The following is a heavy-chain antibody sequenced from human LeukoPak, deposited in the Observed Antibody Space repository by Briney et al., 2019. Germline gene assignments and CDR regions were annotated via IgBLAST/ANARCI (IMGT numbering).Heavy chain of an antibody. V-gene: IGHV4-59*01. J-gene: IGHJ4*02. Sequence: SETLSLTCTVSGGSISSYYWSWIRQPPGKGLEWIGYIYYSGSTNYNPSLKSRVTISVDTSKNQFSLRLSSVTAADTAVYYCARMIIAAAAHFDYWGQGTLVTVSS. CDR1: GGSISSYY. D-gene: IGHD6-13*01. CDR2: IYYSGST. CDR3: ARMIIAAAAHFDY.